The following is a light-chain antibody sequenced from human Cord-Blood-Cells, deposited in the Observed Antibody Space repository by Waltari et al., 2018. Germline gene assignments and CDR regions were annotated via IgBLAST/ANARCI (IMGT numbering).Light chain of an antibody. Sequence: QSALTQPPSASGSPGQSVTISCTGTSSDGGDSNSVSWYQQPPGKAPKLMLYEVSKRPSGVPDRCPGSKSGNTASLTVSGLQAEDEADYYCSSYAGSNNLVFGGGTKLTVL. CDR3: SSYAGSNNLV. V-gene: IGLV2-8*01. CDR1: SSDGGDSNS. J-gene: IGLJ2*01. CDR2: EVS.